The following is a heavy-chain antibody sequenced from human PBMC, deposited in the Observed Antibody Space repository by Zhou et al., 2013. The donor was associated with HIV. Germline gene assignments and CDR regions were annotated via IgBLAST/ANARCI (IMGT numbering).Heavy chain of an antibody. CDR1: GGTFTIYA. J-gene: IGHJ4*01. CDR2: IIPILGTA. V-gene: IGHV1-69*05. CDR3: ARGGSGYGY. Sequence: QVQLVQSGAEVKKPGSSVKVSCKASGGTFTIYAVSWVRQAPGRGLEWMGGIIPILGTANYAQKFQGRVTITTDESTNTAYMELRGLTSDDTAVYFCARGGSGYGYWGQGTLVTVSS. D-gene: IGHD3-22*01.